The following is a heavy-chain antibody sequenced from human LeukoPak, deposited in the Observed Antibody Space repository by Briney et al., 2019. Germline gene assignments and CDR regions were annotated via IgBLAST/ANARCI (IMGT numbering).Heavy chain of an antibody. Sequence: GGSLRLSCAASGFTFSTYWMSWVRQAPGKGLEWVANIKQDGSENYFVDSVKGRFTISRDNAKNSLYLQMNSLRAEETAVYYCARTGHSSGWSAYFDYWGQGTLVTVSS. CDR1: GFTFSTYW. J-gene: IGHJ4*02. CDR2: IKQDGSEN. D-gene: IGHD6-19*01. V-gene: IGHV3-7*01. CDR3: ARTGHSSGWSAYFDY.